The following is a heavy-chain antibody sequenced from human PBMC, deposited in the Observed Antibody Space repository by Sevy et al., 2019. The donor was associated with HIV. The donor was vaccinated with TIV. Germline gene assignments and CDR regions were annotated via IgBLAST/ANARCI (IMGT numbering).Heavy chain of an antibody. CDR2: IYYNGYI. V-gene: IGHV4-59*08. Sequence: SETLSLTCTVSGGSITSLYWNWIRQPPGKGLEWIANIYYNGYINYNPSLKSRVTLSLDTSKNQFSLRLSAVTAADTARYYCAGGNARGGFDSWGQGTLVTVSS. CDR1: GGSITSLY. D-gene: IGHD1-26*01. CDR3: AGGNARGGFDS. J-gene: IGHJ5*01.